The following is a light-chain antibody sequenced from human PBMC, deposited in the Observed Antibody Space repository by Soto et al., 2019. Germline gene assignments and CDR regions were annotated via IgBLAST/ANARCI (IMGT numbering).Light chain of an antibody. Sequence: QSVLTQSPSASASLGASVKLTCTLSSGHSSYAIAWHQQQPEKGPRYLMKLNSDGSHSKGDGIPDRFSGSSSGAARYHAGSSLESEDEADYYCQAWGSGIHRVFGGGTKLAVL. V-gene: IGLV4-69*01. CDR3: QAWGSGIHRV. J-gene: IGLJ3*02. CDR2: LNSDGSH. CDR1: SGHSSYA.